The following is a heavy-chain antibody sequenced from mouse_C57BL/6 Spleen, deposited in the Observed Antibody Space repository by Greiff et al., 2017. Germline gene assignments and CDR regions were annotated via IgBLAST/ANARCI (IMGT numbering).Heavy chain of an antibody. CDR3: ARGGSSLYYAMDY. CDR1: GFTFSDYY. J-gene: IGHJ4*01. CDR2: INYDGSST. D-gene: IGHD1-1*01. V-gene: IGHV5-16*01. Sequence: EVHLVESEGGLVQPGSSMKLSCTASGFTFSDYYMAWVRQVPEKGLEWVANINYDGSSTYYLDSLKSRFIISRDNAKNILYLQMSSLKSEDTATYYCARGGSSLYYAMDYWGQGTSVTVSS.